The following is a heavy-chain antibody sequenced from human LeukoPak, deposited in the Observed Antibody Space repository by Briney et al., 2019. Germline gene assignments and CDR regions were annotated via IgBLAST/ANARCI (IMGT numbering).Heavy chain of an antibody. CDR3: AISGYPRVPFDY. V-gene: IGHV1-46*01. Sequence: ASVKVSCKASGYTFTSYYMHWVRQAPGQWLEWMGIINPSGGSTSYAQKFQGRVTMTRDTSTSTAYMELRSLRSDDTAVYYCAISGYPRVPFDYWGQGTLVTVSS. D-gene: IGHD3-22*01. J-gene: IGHJ4*02. CDR1: GYTFTSYY. CDR2: INPSGGST.